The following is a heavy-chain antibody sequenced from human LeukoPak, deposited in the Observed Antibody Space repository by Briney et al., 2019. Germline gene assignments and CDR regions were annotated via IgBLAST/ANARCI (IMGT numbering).Heavy chain of an antibody. CDR2: IYYSGST. D-gene: IGHD6-19*01. Sequence: PSETLSLTCTVSGGSISSSSYYWGWIRQPPGKGLEWIGSIYYSGSTYYNPSLKSRVTISVDTSKNQFSLKLSSVTAADTAVYYCARDGGYSSGWYDGNFQHWGQGTLVTVSS. J-gene: IGHJ1*01. V-gene: IGHV4-39*07. CDR3: ARDGGYSSGWYDGNFQH. CDR1: GGSISSSSYY.